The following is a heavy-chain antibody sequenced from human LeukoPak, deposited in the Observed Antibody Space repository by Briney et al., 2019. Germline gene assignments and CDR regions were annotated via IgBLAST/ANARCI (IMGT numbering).Heavy chain of an antibody. J-gene: IGHJ4*02. CDR3: ARDPVKTVLRFLEWSSPFNY. CDR1: GYTFTCYY. V-gene: IGHV1-2*02. D-gene: IGHD3-3*01. Sequence: ASVKVSCKASGYTFTCYYMHWVGQAPGQGLEWMGWINPNSGGTNYVQKFQGRVTINRDTSISTAYMELSSLRSDDTAVYYCARDPVKTVLRFLEWSSPFNYWGQGTLVTVSS. CDR2: INPNSGGT.